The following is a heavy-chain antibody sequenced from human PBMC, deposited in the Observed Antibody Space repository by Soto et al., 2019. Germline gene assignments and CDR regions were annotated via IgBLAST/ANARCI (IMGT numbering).Heavy chain of an antibody. V-gene: IGHV3-23*01. CDR3: AQDRGWGVVSPSHDY. J-gene: IGHJ4*02. CDR2: IRGTGGET. D-gene: IGHD2-21*01. Sequence: EVELLESGGGIVQPGGSLRVSCVASGFTFRNFVMSWVRQAPGKGLEWVSAIRGTGGETFYADSVKGRFTTSRDQSKNTLYLQMNSLRDEATALYCCAQDRGWGVVSPSHDYWGQGTLVTVSS. CDR1: GFTFRNFV.